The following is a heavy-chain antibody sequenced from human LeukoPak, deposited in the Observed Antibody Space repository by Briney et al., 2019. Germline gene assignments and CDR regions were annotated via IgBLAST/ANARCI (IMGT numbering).Heavy chain of an antibody. J-gene: IGHJ2*01. CDR3: ASRNDYSNYGTPRDWYFDL. Sequence: ASVKVSCKASGGTFSSYAIGWVRQAPGQGLEWMGRIIPIFGTANYAQKFQGRVTITTDESTSTAYMELSSLRSEDTAVYYCASRNDYSNYGTPRDWYFDLWGRGTLVTVSS. CDR2: IIPIFGTA. V-gene: IGHV1-69*05. CDR1: GGTFSSYA. D-gene: IGHD4-11*01.